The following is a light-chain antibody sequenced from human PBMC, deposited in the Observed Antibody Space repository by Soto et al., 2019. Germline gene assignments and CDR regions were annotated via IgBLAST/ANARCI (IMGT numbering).Light chain of an antibody. CDR2: WAS. V-gene: IGKV4-1*01. CDR1: QSVLYSSNNKNY. J-gene: IGKJ1*01. CDR3: QQYYSTPWT. Sequence: EIVMTQSPDSLAVSLGERATINCKSSQSVLYSSNNKNYLAWYQQKPGQPPKLLIYWASTRESGVPDRFSGSGSGTDFTLTISSLRAEDVAVYYCQQYYSTPWTFGLGTKVEIK.